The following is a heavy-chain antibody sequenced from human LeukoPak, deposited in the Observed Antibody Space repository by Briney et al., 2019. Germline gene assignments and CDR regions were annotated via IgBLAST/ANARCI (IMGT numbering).Heavy chain of an antibody. CDR3: AKDDGLSGIDH. V-gene: IGHV3-23*01. CDR2: FGDGVTFT. D-gene: IGHD1-26*01. J-gene: IGHJ4*02. Sequence: GSLGPSCPASGFTFRSYALDWVRQPPGKGLEWVSGFGDGVTFTYYADSVKGRFTISRYNSRNTLYLQMNSLRADDTAVYYCAKDDGLSGIDHWGQGTLVTVSS. CDR1: GFTFRSYA.